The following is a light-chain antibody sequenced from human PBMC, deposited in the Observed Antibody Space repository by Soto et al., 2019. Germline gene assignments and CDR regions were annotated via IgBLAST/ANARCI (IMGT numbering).Light chain of an antibody. CDR2: DAS. CDR3: HSRA. CDR1: QTISRW. Sequence: QLTQAPSTLSASVGDEVTITCRASQTISRWLAWYQQKPGRAPKLLIYDASTLESGVPPRFSGSGSETEFTLPISRLQPDDFATYFCHSRAFGQGTRLEI. V-gene: IGKV1-5*01. J-gene: IGKJ5*01.